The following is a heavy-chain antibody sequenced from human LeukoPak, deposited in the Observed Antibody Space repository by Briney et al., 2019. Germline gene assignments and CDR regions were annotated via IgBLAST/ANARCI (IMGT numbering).Heavy chain of an antibody. CDR3: ARVLTWIWSFDY. V-gene: IGHV4-39*07. Sequence: SETLSLTCTVSGGSISSSSYYWGWIRQPPGKGLEWIGSIYYSGSTYYNPSLKSRVTISVGTSKNQFSLKLSSVTAADTAVYYCARVLTWIWSFDYWGQGTLVTVSS. J-gene: IGHJ4*02. CDR2: IYYSGST. D-gene: IGHD1-1*01. CDR1: GGSISSSSYY.